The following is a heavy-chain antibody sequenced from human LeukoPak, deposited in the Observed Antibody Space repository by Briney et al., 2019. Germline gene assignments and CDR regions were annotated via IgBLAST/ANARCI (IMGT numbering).Heavy chain of an antibody. D-gene: IGHD3-10*02. Sequence: GGSLRLSCAASRFTFNTYSMSWVRQAPGKGLEWVSIISRASESIFYADSVKGRFTISRDNAKNSLYLQMNSLRAEDTAVYYCAELGITMIGGVWGKGTTVTISS. CDR3: AELGITMIGGV. CDR1: RFTFNTYS. J-gene: IGHJ6*04. V-gene: IGHV3-21*01. CDR2: ISRASESI.